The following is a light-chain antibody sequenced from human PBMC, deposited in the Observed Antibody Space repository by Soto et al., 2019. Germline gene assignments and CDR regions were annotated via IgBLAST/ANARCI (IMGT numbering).Light chain of an antibody. V-gene: IGKV3D-15*01. J-gene: IGKJ5*01. CDR2: DAS. CDR3: HQYNNWPRT. CDR1: QNIRSN. Sequence: EIVMTQSPATLSVSPGERATLSCRASQNIRSNLAWYQQIPGQAPRLLIYDASNRATGIPARFSVSGSGTEFTLTISSLQSEDFAVYFCHQYNNWPRTFGQGTRLEIK.